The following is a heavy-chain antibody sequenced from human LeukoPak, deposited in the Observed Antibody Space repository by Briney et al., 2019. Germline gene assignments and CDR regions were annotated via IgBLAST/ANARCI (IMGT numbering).Heavy chain of an antibody. Sequence: PGGSLRLSCAASGFTFSSYAMSWVRQAPGKRLEWVSAISGSGGSTYYADSVKGRFTISRDNSKNTLYLQMNSLRAEDTAVYYCANLGGRAFDYWGQGTLVTVSS. J-gene: IGHJ4*02. D-gene: IGHD1-26*01. CDR2: ISGSGGST. CDR3: ANLGGRAFDY. V-gene: IGHV3-23*01. CDR1: GFTFSSYA.